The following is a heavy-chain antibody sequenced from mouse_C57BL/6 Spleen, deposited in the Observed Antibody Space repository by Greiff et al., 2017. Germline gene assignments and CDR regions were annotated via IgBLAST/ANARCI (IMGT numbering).Heavy chain of an antibody. CDR3: ARSYDYGGFAY. CDR2: IHPNSGST. CDR1: GYTFTSYW. Sequence: VQLQQPGAELVKPGASVKLSCKASGYTFTSYWMHWVKQRPGQGLEWIGMIHPNSGSTNYNEKFKSKATLTVDKASSTAYMQLSSLTSEDSAVYYCARSYDYGGFAYWGQGTLVTVSA. V-gene: IGHV1-64*01. D-gene: IGHD2-4*01. J-gene: IGHJ3*01.